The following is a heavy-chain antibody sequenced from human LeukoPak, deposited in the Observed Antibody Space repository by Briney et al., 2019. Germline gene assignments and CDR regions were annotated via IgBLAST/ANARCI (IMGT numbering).Heavy chain of an antibody. D-gene: IGHD6-13*01. Sequence: GGSLRLSCAASRCTFSNYTMNWVRQAPGKGLEWVSSISRSGRFTFYADSLKGRFTIFRDNANNLLYLQMNSLRAEDTALYYCATIAAGGLDSWGQGTLVTVSS. CDR1: RCTFSNYT. CDR3: ATIAAGGLDS. V-gene: IGHV3-21*01. J-gene: IGHJ4*02. CDR2: ISRSGRFT.